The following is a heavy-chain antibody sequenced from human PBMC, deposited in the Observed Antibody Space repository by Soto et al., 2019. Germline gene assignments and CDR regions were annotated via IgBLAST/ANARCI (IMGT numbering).Heavy chain of an antibody. J-gene: IGHJ4*02. CDR3: APNLWFGELHY. D-gene: IGHD3-10*01. Sequence: EVQLLESGGGLVQPGGSLRLSCAASGFTFSSYAMSWVRQAPGKGLEWVSAISGSGGSTYYADSVKGRFTSSRYNSKNTLYLQMNSLRAEDTAVYYCAPNLWFGELHYWGQGNLVTVSS. CDR1: GFTFSSYA. V-gene: IGHV3-23*01. CDR2: ISGSGGST.